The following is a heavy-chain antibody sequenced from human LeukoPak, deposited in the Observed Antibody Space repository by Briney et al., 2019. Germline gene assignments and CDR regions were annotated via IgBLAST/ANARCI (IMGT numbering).Heavy chain of an antibody. D-gene: IGHD1-26*01. CDR2: IRYDGSNK. J-gene: IGHJ4*02. CDR3: ARGSSGSYFQFIDY. Sequence: GVSLRLSCAASGFTFSSYVMHWVRQAPGKGLEWVAFIRYDGSNKYYADSVKGRFTISRDNSKNTLYLQMNSLRAEDTAVYYCARGSSGSYFQFIDYWGQGTLVTVSS. CDR1: GFTFSSYV. V-gene: IGHV3-30*02.